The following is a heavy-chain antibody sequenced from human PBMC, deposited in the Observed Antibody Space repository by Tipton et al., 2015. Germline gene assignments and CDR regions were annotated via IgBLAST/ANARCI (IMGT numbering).Heavy chain of an antibody. CDR3: VRDSEGLAGTFDF. Sequence: RSLRLSCAASGFTFSAYNMHWVRQSPGKGLEWVALVWYEPNNENYADSVKGRFTISRDNSKNTLSVHMNSLRVEDTAVYYCVRDSEGLAGTFDFWGHGTRVSVSS. CDR1: GFTFSAYN. J-gene: IGHJ3*01. D-gene: IGHD6-19*01. CDR2: VWYEPNNE. V-gene: IGHV3-33*01.